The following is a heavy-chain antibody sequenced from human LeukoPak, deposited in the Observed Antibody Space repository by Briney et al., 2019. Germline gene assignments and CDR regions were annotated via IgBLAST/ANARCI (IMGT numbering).Heavy chain of an antibody. CDR1: GFTFSSYG. D-gene: IGHD6-19*01. Sequence: GGSLRLSCAASGFTFSSYGMHWVRQAPGKGLEWVAVISYDGSNKYYADSVKGRFTISRDNSKNTLYLQMNSLRAEDTAVYYCAEDHSGQWLAYYFDYWGQGTLVTVSS. CDR3: AEDHSGQWLAYYFDY. J-gene: IGHJ4*02. CDR2: ISYDGSNK. V-gene: IGHV3-30*18.